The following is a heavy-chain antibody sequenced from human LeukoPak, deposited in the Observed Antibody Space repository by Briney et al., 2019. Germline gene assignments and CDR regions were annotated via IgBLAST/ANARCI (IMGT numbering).Heavy chain of an antibody. Sequence: GGSLRLSCAASGFIFSNYWMIWVRQAPGKGLEWVANIKQDGSKKSYVDSVKGRFTISRDNAKNSLYLQMNSLRAEDTAIYYCTRVGYIDEGIDYWGQGTLVTVSS. V-gene: IGHV3-7*04. J-gene: IGHJ4*02. CDR1: GFIFSNYW. CDR3: TRVGYIDEGIDY. CDR2: IKQDGSKK. D-gene: IGHD5-24*01.